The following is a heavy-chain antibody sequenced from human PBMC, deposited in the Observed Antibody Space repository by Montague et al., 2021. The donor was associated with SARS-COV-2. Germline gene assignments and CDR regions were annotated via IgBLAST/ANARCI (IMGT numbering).Heavy chain of an antibody. Sequence: TRSLTCTVSGGSISSGGYYWSWIRQHPGKGLEWIGHIYYSGSTYYNPSLKSRVTISVDTSKNQFSLKLSSVTAADTAVYYCARACTRITMIVVVIDAFDIWGQGTMGTVSS. D-gene: IGHD3-22*01. CDR2: IYYSGST. V-gene: IGHV4-31*03. CDR3: ARACTRITMIVVVIDAFDI. J-gene: IGHJ3*02. CDR1: GGSISSGGYY.